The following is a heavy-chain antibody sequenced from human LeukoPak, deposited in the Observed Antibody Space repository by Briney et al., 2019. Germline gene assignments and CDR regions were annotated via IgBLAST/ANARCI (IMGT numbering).Heavy chain of an antibody. CDR1: GFTFSTYA. CDR2: TSYDGSNS. J-gene: IGHJ4*02. Sequence: GGSLRLSCAASGFTFSTYAMHWVRQAPGKGLEWVAVTSYDGSNSYYADSVKGQFTISRDNSENTLCLQMDSLRTEDTAVYYCAKQYRSRYYYDNSAYDYWGQGTLVTVSS. CDR3: AKQYRSRYYYDNSAYDY. D-gene: IGHD3-22*01. V-gene: IGHV3-30*18.